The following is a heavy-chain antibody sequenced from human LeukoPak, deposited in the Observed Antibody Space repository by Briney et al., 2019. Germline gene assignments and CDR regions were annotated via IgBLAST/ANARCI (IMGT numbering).Heavy chain of an antibody. J-gene: IGHJ4*02. Sequence: SQTLSLTCAISGDSVSSNSAAWNWIRQSPSRGLEWLGRTCYRSKWYDDYAVSVRSRISIDPDTSKNLVSLQLSSVTPEDTAVYYCARDQYGDIDYWGQGTLVTVSS. V-gene: IGHV6-1*01. CDR2: TCYRSKWYD. D-gene: IGHD7-27*01. CDR1: GDSVSSNSAA. CDR3: ARDQYGDIDY.